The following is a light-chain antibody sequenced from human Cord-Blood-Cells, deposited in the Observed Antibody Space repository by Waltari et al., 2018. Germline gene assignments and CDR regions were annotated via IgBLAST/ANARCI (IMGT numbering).Light chain of an antibody. Sequence: DIHMTQSPSSLSASAGDRVTITCRESQSISSYLNRYQQKPGEAPKLLIYAASSLQSGVPSRFSGSGSGTDITLSISSLQPEDFAAYYCQQSYSTPYSFGHGTKLEIE. CDR3: QQSYSTPYS. V-gene: IGKV1-39*01. J-gene: IGKJ2*03. CDR2: AAS. CDR1: QSISSY.